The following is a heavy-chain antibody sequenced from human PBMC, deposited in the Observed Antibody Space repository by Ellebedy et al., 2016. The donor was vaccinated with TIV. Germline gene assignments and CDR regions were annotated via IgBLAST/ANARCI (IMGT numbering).Heavy chain of an antibody. Sequence: SETLSLTXAVYGGSFSGYYWSWIRQPPGKGLEWIGEINHSGSTNYNPSLKSRVTISVDTSKNQFSLKLSSVTAADTAVYYCARESRGGYYKGGNYYYYYMDVWGKGTTVTVSS. D-gene: IGHD3-10*01. CDR1: GGSFSGYY. V-gene: IGHV4-34*01. CDR2: INHSGST. CDR3: ARESRGGYYKGGNYYYYYMDV. J-gene: IGHJ6*03.